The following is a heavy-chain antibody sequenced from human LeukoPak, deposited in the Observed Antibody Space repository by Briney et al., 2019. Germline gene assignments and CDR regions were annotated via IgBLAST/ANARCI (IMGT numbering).Heavy chain of an antibody. CDR3: AKDRAGTPWAD. CDR1: GFTFGIFS. CDR2: VNPSGDST. D-gene: IGHD1-1*01. J-gene: IGHJ4*02. Sequence: PGGSLRLSCAASGFTFGIFSMTWVRQAPGKRLEWVSTVNPSGDSTYYANSVKGRLTISRDNSRDTIFLQMDSLRAGDTAIYYCAKDRAGTPWADWGQGTLVTVSS. V-gene: IGHV3-23*01.